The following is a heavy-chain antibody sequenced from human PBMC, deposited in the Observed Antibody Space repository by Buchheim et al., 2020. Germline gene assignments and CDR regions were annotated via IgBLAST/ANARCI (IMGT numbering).Heavy chain of an antibody. CDR1: GYTFTSDY. J-gene: IGHJ4*02. Sequence: QVQLVQSGAEVRKPGASVSVSCKTSGYTFTSDYIHWVRQAPGQGLEWMGIINPSGGRTSYGQNFQGRVTMTRDTSTSTVYMELRSLTSEDTTVYYCARASILTKSSFDYWGQGTL. V-gene: IGHV1-46*01. CDR3: ARASILTKSSFDY. CDR2: INPSGGRT. D-gene: IGHD3-9*01.